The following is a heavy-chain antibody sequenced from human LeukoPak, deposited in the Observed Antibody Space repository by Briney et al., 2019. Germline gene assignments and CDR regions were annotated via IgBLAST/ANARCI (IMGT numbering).Heavy chain of an antibody. Sequence: GESLKISCEGSGFTFKSFAMTWVRQVPGKGLEWVANIEHDGSETYHVDSVKGRFTISRDNARNLLYLQMNFLRAGDTAVYYCARDATYCTNGVCYTRFDYWGQGTLVTVSS. CDR3: ARDATYCTNGVCYTRFDY. CDR2: IEHDGSET. CDR1: GFTFKSFA. J-gene: IGHJ4*02. V-gene: IGHV3-7*01. D-gene: IGHD2-8*01.